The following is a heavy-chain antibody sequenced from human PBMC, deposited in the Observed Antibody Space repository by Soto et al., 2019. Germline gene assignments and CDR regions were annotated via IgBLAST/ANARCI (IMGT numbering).Heavy chain of an antibody. CDR3: ASASGYYISYFDY. V-gene: IGHV4-59*01. Sequence: SETLSLTCTVSGGSISSYDWSWIRQPPGKGLEWIGYIYYSGSTNYNPSLKSRVTISVDTSKNQFSLKLSSVTAADTAVYYCASASGYYISYFDYWGQGTLVTVSS. J-gene: IGHJ4*02. D-gene: IGHD3-3*01. CDR2: IYYSGST. CDR1: GGSISSYD.